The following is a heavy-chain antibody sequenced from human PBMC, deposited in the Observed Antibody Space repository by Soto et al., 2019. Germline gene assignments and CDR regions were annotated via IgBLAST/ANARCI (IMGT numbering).Heavy chain of an antibody. CDR1: GGTFSSYA. D-gene: IGHD6-6*01. V-gene: IGHV1-69*13. CDR2: IIPIFDTA. CDR3: ARDGSIAARSGGFDP. J-gene: IGHJ5*02. Sequence: SVKVSCKASGGTFSSYAISWVRQAPGQGLEWMGGIIPIFDTANYAQKFQGRVTITADESTSTAYMELSSLRSEDTAVYYCARDGSIAARSGGFDPWGQGTLVTVSS.